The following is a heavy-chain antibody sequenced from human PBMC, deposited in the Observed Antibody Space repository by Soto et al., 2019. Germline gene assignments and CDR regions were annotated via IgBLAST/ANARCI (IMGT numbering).Heavy chain of an antibody. V-gene: IGHV3-30*02. D-gene: IGHD3-3*01. Sequence: QVQLVQSGGGVVQPGGSLRLSCAASGIIFTGFGMHWVRQAPGKGPEWVAIIRYDGSNTYYADSVKGRFTISRDNSKNTLYLQMNSLRAEDTAVYYCARYFWSGGAYYFDYWGQGTLVTVSS. CDR2: IRYDGSNT. J-gene: IGHJ4*02. CDR3: ARYFWSGGAYYFDY. CDR1: GIIFTGFG.